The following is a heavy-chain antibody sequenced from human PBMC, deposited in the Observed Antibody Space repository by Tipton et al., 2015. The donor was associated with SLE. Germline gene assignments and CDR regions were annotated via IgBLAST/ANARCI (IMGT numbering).Heavy chain of an antibody. J-gene: IGHJ3*02. V-gene: IGHV4-39*01. D-gene: IGHD2-2*01. CDR3: ARAPRRYCGTSSCPGTLDI. CDR2: IYDTGLT. Sequence: TLSLTCTVSGDSASETNLYWGWIRQAPGKALEWVATIYDTGLTFTNPSLRTRVTVSQDTSRRQFSLDLTSVTAADTAVYSCARAPRRYCGTSSCPGTLDIWGQGTMVTVSS. CDR1: GDSASETNLY.